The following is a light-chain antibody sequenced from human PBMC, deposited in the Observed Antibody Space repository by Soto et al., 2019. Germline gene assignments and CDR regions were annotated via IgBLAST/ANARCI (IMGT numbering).Light chain of an antibody. Sequence: EIVMTQSPATLSVSPGERATLSCRASQSVNIYLAWYQQKPGQAPRLLIFGASSRATGIPARFIGSGSGTDFTLTITRLEPEDFAVYYCQQYGGSPITFGLGTRLEIK. CDR2: GAS. V-gene: IGKV3D-15*01. CDR3: QQYGGSPIT. J-gene: IGKJ5*01. CDR1: QSVNIY.